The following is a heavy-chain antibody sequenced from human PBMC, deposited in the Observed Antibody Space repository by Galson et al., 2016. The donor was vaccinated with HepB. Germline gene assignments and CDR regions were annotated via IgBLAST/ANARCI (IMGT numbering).Heavy chain of an antibody. D-gene: IGHD5-18*01. J-gene: IGHJ6*03. CDR1: GFTFSSYA. Sequence: SLRLSCAASGFTFSSYAMSWVRQAPGKGLEWLAFISFDGNNKDYADSVKGRFTISRDKSTKTLYLHMNSLRVEDTALYYCAKDSRGYWAYYHYYYMDVWGKGTTVTVSS. CDR2: ISFDGNNK. V-gene: IGHV3-30*18. CDR3: AKDSRGYWAYYHYYYMDV.